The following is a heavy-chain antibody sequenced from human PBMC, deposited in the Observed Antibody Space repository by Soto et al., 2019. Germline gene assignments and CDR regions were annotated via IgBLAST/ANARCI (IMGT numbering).Heavy chain of an antibody. D-gene: IGHD3-22*01. Sequence: PGGSLRLSCAASGFTFSSYGMHWVRQAPGKGLEWVAVIWYDGSNKYYADSVKGRFTISRDNSKNTLYLQMNSLRAEDTAVYYCARSEYDSSGYYSYYYYGMDVWGQGTTVTVSS. V-gene: IGHV3-33*01. J-gene: IGHJ6*02. CDR1: GFTFSSYG. CDR3: ARSEYDSSGYYSYYYYGMDV. CDR2: IWYDGSNK.